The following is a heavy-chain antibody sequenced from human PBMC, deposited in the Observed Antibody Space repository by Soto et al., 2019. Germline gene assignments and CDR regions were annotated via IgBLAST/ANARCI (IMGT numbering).Heavy chain of an antibody. D-gene: IGHD6-13*01. J-gene: IGHJ6*02. CDR2: IIPIFGTA. CDR3: ARVWESQQLVLGYGMDV. V-gene: IGHV1-69*01. Sequence: QVQLVQSGAEVKKPGSSVKVSCKASGGTFSSYAISWVRQAPGQGLEWMGGIIPIFGTANYAQKFLGRVTITADESTNTAYVELSSLRSEDTAVYYCARVWESQQLVLGYGMDVWGQGTTVTVSS. CDR1: GGTFSSYA.